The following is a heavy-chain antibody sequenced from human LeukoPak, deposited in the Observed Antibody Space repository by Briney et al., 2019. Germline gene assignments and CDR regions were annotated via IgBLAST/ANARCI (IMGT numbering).Heavy chain of an antibody. Sequence: GGSLRLSCTASGFSFSGHWMHWARQLPGKGLVWVSRISPTGSTTSYADSVKGRFTISRDNAKNSLYLQMNSLRAEDTAVYYCARTFQTTDVDYWGQGTLVTVSS. V-gene: IGHV3-74*01. D-gene: IGHD4-11*01. CDR1: GFSFSGHW. J-gene: IGHJ4*02. CDR3: ARTFQTTDVDY. CDR2: ISPTGSTT.